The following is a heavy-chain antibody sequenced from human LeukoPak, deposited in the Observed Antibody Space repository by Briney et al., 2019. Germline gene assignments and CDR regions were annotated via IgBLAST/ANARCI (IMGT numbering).Heavy chain of an antibody. Sequence: PSETLSLTCTVSGGSISSYYWSWIRQPPGKGLEWIGYIYYSGSTNYNPSLKSRVTISVDTSKNQFSLKLSSVTAADTAVYYCARDFSTHYDILTGYYNGGWFDPWGQGTLVTVSS. CDR2: IYYSGST. CDR3: ARDFSTHYDILTGYYNGGWFDP. V-gene: IGHV4-59*01. CDR1: GGSISSYY. J-gene: IGHJ5*02. D-gene: IGHD3-9*01.